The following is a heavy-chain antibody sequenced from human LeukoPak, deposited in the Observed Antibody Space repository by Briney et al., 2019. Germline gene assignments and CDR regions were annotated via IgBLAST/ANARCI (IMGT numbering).Heavy chain of an antibody. Sequence: GGSLRLSCAASGFTFSSYEMNWVRQAPGKGLEWVSYISSSGSTIYYADSVKGRFTISRDNAKSSLYLQMNSLRAEDTAVYYCARGMIREVMDDYWGQGTLVTVCS. J-gene: IGHJ4*02. V-gene: IGHV3-48*03. CDR2: ISSSGSTI. D-gene: IGHD3-10*01. CDR3: ARGMIREVMDDY. CDR1: GFTFSSYE.